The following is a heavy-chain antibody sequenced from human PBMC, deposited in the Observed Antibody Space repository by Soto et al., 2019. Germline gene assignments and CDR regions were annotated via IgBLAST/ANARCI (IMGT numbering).Heavy chain of an antibody. CDR1: GGSISSSSYY. V-gene: IGHV4-39*01. D-gene: IGHD6-13*01. Sequence: PSETLSLTCTVSGGSISSSSYYWGWIRQPPGKGLEWIGSIYYNGSTYYNQSLKSRITISVDTSKNQFSLMLSSVTAADTAVYYCARLYSSRFGYYYYGMDVWGQGTTVT. CDR3: ARLYSSRFGYYYYGMDV. J-gene: IGHJ6*02. CDR2: IYYNGST.